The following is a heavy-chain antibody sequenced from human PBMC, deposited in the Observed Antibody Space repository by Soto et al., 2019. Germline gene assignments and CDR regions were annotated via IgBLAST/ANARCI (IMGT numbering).Heavy chain of an antibody. Sequence: ASVKVSCKASGYSFTTYGLHWVRQAPGQSLEWMGWVNTGSGDTKISQKFQGRVTITRDTSATTAYMELSSLTSEDTAFYYCARDYYDSSNYNYFDPWGQGTLVTVSS. CDR1: GYSFTTYG. D-gene: IGHD3-22*01. V-gene: IGHV1-3*04. CDR2: VNTGSGDT. CDR3: ARDYYDSSNYNYFDP. J-gene: IGHJ5*02.